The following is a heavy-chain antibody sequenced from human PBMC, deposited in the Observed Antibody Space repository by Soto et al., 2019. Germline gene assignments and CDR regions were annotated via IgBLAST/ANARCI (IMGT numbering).Heavy chain of an antibody. CDR3: ARFVGGAYGMDV. CDR1: GYTFTTYS. Sequence: QVQLVQSGAEVKKPGASVKVSCKASGYTFTTYSMHWVRQAPGQRLEWMGWINVANGNTKYSQRLQGRVTITRDTSASTAYRELSSLRSEDTAVYYCARFVGGAYGMDVWGQGTTVTVSS. CDR2: INVANGNT. V-gene: IGHV1-3*01. D-gene: IGHD2-15*01. J-gene: IGHJ6*02.